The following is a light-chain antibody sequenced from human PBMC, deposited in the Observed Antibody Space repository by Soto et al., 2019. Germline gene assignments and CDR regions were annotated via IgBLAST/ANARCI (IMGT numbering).Light chain of an antibody. CDR3: QQYHNWPA. CDR2: DAS. CDR1: QSVSSY. V-gene: IGKV3-11*01. J-gene: IGKJ1*01. Sequence: EIVLTQSPATLSLSPGERATLSCRASQSVSSYLAWYQQKPGQAPRLLIYDASNRATGIPARFSGSGSGTDFTLTISSLEPEDFAVYYCQQYHNWPAFGQGTKVDNK.